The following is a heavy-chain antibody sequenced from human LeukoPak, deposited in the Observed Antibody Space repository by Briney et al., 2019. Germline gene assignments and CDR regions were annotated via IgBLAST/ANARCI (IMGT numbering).Heavy chain of an antibody. D-gene: IGHD1-1*01. V-gene: IGHV3-30*02. Sequence: PGGSLRLSCAASGLILRDYGMRWVRQAPGKGLGWVAFIRDDGSATFYADSVRGRFTVSRGNSRNSLFLQMGNLRPEDTAVYYCARRDHTGIYSKPFDYWGQGTLVTVSS. CDR3: ARRDHTGIYSKPFDY. CDR1: GLILRDYG. CDR2: IRDDGSAT. J-gene: IGHJ4*02.